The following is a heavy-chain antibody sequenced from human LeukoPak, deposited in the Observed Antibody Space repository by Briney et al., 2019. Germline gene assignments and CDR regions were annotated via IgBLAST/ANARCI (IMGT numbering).Heavy chain of an antibody. J-gene: IGHJ4*02. CDR1: GFTFSRYA. V-gene: IGHV3-7*01. Sequence: GGSLRLSCAASGFTFSRYAMSWVRQAPGKGLEWVAHIKEDGGEKYHVDPVKGRFTISRDNAKNSLYLQMNSLRAEDTAMYYCVRDRGYCSGGTCYALWDYWGQGTLVTVSS. D-gene: IGHD2-15*01. CDR3: VRDRGYCSGGTCYALWDY. CDR2: IKEDGGEK.